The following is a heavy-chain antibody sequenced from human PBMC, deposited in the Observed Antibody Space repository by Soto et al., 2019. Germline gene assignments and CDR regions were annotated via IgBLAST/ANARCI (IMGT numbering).Heavy chain of an antibody. J-gene: IGHJ4*02. CDR1: GFTFSRYW. V-gene: IGHV3-74*01. CDR2: INSDGSST. Sequence: EVQLVESGGGLVQPGGSLRLSCAASGFTFSRYWMHWVRQAPGKGLVWVSRINSDGSSTNYADSVKGRFIISRDNAKNTVYLQMNSLRVEDTAVYYCARDQGYVGFDNWGQGTLLTVSS. CDR3: ARDQGYVGFDN. D-gene: IGHD5-12*01.